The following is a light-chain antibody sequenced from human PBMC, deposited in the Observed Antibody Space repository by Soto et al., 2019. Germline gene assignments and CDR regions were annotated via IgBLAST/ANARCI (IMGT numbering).Light chain of an antibody. V-gene: IGLV2-14*01. CDR1: SSDVGGYNY. CDR2: EVS. Sequence: QSALTQPASVSGSPGQAITISCTGTSSDVGGYNYVSWYQQHPGKAPKLTIYEVSNRPSGVSDRFSGSKSGNTASLTISGLQAEDEADYYCTSYTSSSTPVFGTGTKVTV. J-gene: IGLJ1*01. CDR3: TSYTSSSTPV.